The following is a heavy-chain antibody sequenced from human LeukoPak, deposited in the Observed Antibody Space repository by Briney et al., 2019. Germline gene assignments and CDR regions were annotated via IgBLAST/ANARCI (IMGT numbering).Heavy chain of an antibody. CDR1: SGSFSGYY. J-gene: IGHJ5*02. D-gene: IGHD3-22*01. V-gene: IGHV4-34*01. Sequence: SETLSLTCAVYSGSFSGYYWSWIRQPPGKGLEWIGEINHSGSTNYNPSLKSRVTISVDTSKNQFSLKLSSVTAADTAVYYCAREVVNWFDPWGQGTLVTVSS. CDR3: AREVVNWFDP. CDR2: INHSGST.